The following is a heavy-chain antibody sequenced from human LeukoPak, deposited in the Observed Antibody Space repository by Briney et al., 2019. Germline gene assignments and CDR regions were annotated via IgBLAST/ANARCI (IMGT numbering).Heavy chain of an antibody. J-gene: IGHJ5*02. D-gene: IGHD6-13*01. CDR3: ARLSGSSWQNNWFDP. Sequence: GESLKISCKGSGYSFTTYWIGWVRQMPGKGLEWMGIIYPGDSDTRYSPSFQGQVTISADKSISTAYLQWSSLKASDTAMYYCARLSGSSWQNNWFDPWGQGTLVTVSS. V-gene: IGHV5-51*01. CDR2: IYPGDSDT. CDR1: GYSFTTYW.